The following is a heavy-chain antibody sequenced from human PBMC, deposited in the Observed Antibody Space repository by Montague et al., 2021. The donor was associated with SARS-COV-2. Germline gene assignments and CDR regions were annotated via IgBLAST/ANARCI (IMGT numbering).Heavy chain of an antibody. Sequence: SETLSLTCSVSGGPVSSISYYWAWVRQPPGKGLEWVGCIFYDGRTYYNPSLKSRLTISGDTSKNYLSLTLNSVTAADTAKYYCSRGWINFGEYEAFDAWGQGTMVTVSS. V-gene: IGHV4-39*02. D-gene: IGHD3-10*01. CDR1: GGPVSSISYY. CDR3: SRGWINFGEYEAFDA. J-gene: IGHJ3*01. CDR2: IFYDGRT.